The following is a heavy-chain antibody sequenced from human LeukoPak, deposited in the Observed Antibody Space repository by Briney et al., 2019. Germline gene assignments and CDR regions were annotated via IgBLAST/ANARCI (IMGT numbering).Heavy chain of an antibody. Sequence: SVKVSCKASGGTFSSYAISWVRQAPGQGLEWMGGIIPIFGTANYAQKFQGRVTITADESTSTAYMELSSLRSEDTAVYYCAREDCSSISCYSSPPPYNWFDPWGQGTLVTVSS. CDR2: IIPIFGTA. CDR3: AREDCSSISCYSSPPPYNWFDP. CDR1: GGTFSSYA. V-gene: IGHV1-69*13. J-gene: IGHJ5*02. D-gene: IGHD2-2*01.